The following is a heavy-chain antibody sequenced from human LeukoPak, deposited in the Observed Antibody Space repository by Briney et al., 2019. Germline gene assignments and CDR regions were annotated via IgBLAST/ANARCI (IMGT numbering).Heavy chain of an antibody. CDR1: GFTFSSCT. D-gene: IGHD7-27*01. V-gene: IGHV3-21*01. CDR3: ARGINWGSDY. CDR2: ISSSSSYI. J-gene: IGHJ4*02. Sequence: GGSLRLSCAASGFTFSSCTMNWVRQAPGKGLEWVSSISSSSSYIYYADSVKGRFTVSRDNAKNSLYLQMNSLRAEDTAVYYCARGINWGSDYWGQGTLVTVSS.